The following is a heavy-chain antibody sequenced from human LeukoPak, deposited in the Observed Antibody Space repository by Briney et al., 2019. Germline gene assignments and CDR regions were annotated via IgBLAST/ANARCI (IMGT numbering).Heavy chain of an antibody. V-gene: IGHV3-74*01. D-gene: IGHD3-22*01. Sequence: GGSLRLSCAASGFTFSSHAMSWVRQAPGKGLEWVSRINSDGINTSYADSVKGRFTISRDNAKNTLNLQMNSLRAEDTAVYYCARDLGQYYDTSDNWFDPWGQGTLVTVSS. J-gene: IGHJ5*02. CDR2: INSDGINT. CDR3: ARDLGQYYDTSDNWFDP. CDR1: GFTFSSHA.